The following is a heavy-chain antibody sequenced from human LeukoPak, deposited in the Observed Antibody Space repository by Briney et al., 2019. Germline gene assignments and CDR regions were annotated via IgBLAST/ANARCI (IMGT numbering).Heavy chain of an antibody. D-gene: IGHD7-27*01. CDR2: ISGSGGST. CDR1: GFTFSSYW. V-gene: IGHV3-23*01. J-gene: IGHJ4*02. CDR3: AAELGMVVF. Sequence: PGGSLRLSCAASGFTFSSYWMHWVRQAPGKGLVWVSAISGSGGSTYYADSVKGRFTISRDNSKNTLYLQMNSLRAEDTAVYYCAAELGMVVFWGQGTLVTVSS.